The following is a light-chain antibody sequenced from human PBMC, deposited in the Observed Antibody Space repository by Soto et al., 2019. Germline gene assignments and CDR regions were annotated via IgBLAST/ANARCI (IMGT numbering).Light chain of an antibody. CDR2: DVS. Sequence: DIQMTQSPSTVSAYVGDSVTITCRASQSITTWLAWYQQRPGKAPKLLIYDVSSLQRGVPSRFSGSGSGTEFTLTITSLQTDDFGTYHCQQYDVHPKTFGQGTKVDIK. V-gene: IGKV1-5*01. CDR1: QSITTW. J-gene: IGKJ1*01. CDR3: QQYDVHPKT.